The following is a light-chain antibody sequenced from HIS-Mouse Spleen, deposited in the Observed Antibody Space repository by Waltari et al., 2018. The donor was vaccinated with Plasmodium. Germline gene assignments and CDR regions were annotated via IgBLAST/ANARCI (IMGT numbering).Light chain of an antibody. CDR1: QSVRSN. Sequence: EIVMTQSPATLPVSPGERATLSCRASQSVRSNLAWYQQKPGQAPRRLIYGASTRATGIPARFSGSGSGTEFTLTISSLQSEDFAVYYCQQYNSWSFTFGPGTKVEIK. J-gene: IGKJ3*01. V-gene: IGKV3-15*01. CDR3: QQYNSWSFT. CDR2: GAS.